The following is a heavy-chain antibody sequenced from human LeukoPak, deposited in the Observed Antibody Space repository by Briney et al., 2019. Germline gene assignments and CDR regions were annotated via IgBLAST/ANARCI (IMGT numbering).Heavy chain of an antibody. J-gene: IGHJ4*02. CDR1: GFTFSSYS. V-gene: IGHV3-21*01. Sequence: GGSLRLSCAASGFTFSSYSMNWVRQAPGKGLEWASSISSSSSYIYYADSVKGRFTISRDNAKNSLYLQMNSLRAEDTAVYYCAREGSGYDYNFDYWGQGTLVTVSS. CDR2: ISSSSSYI. D-gene: IGHD5-12*01. CDR3: AREGSGYDYNFDY.